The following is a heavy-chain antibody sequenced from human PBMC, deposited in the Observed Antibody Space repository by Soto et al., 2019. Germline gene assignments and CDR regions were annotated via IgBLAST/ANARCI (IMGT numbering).Heavy chain of an antibody. Sequence: EVQLLESGGGLVQPGGSLRLSCAASGFSFSTCAVSWVRQAPGKGLEWVSSISASGDTTHYAESVRGRFTISRDNSRNTLHLQMSSLTAEDTAIYSCAAQATGYFVPFDFWGRGTLVTASS. CDR1: GFSFSTCA. CDR3: AAQATGYFVPFDF. D-gene: IGHD3-22*01. J-gene: IGHJ4*02. CDR2: ISASGDTT. V-gene: IGHV3-23*01.